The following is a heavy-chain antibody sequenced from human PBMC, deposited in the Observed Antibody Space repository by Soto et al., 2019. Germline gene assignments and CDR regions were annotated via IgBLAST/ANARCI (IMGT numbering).Heavy chain of an antibody. V-gene: IGHV4-30-2*01. CDR2: IYNSGRT. CDR1: GGSISSGGYS. J-gene: IGHJ4*02. CDR3: AAGGGLPRYY. Sequence: QLQLQESGSGLVKPSQTLSLTCAVSGGSISSGGYSWSWIRQPPGKGLEWIGYIYNSGRTYYNPSLQSRVTISVDRSKNQCSLKLSSVTAADTAVYYCAAGGGLPRYYWGQGTLVTVSS. D-gene: IGHD5-12*01.